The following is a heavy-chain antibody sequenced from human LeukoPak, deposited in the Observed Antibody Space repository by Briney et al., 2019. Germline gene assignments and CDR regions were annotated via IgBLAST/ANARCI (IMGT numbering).Heavy chain of an antibody. J-gene: IGHJ3*02. CDR3: AKGGINYAFDI. CDR2: ISGSGGST. V-gene: IGHV3-23*01. D-gene: IGHD6-13*01. CDR1: GFGVHTFA. Sequence: GGSLRLSCAVSGFGVHTFAMSWVRQAPGKGLEWVSAISGSGGSTYYADSVKGRFTISRDNSKNTLYLQMNSLRAEDTAVYYCAKGGINYAFDIWGQGTMVTVSS.